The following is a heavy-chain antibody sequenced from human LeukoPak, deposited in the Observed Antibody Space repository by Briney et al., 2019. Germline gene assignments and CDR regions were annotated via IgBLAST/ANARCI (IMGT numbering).Heavy chain of an antibody. V-gene: IGHV3-74*03. CDR3: PKVIYSVWSGEMSD. CDR2: IKSEGSST. J-gene: IGHJ4*02. CDR1: GFASTSYC. Sequence: PGGSLRLSCAASGFASTSYCMHWVRQAPGKGLVWVSRIKSEGSSTASADSVKGRFTISRESAKNTLSLNMNSLRAENTAVYYCPKVIYSVWSGEMSDGGQGTLVTVSA. D-gene: IGHD5/OR15-5a*01.